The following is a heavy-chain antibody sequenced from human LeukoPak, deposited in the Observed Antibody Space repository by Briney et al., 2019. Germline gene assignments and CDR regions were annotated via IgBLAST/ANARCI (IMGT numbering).Heavy chain of an antibody. CDR1: GYNFTTYW. D-gene: IGHD3-3*01. CDR3: ARPGRPPGLESGKDYYYYYMDV. CDR2: IYSGDSDV. V-gene: IGHV5-51*01. Sequence: GESLKISCKGSGYNFTTYWIGWVRQMPGQGLEWIGIIYSGDSDVRYSPSFQGQVSISTDNSITTAYLQWSVLQASDTAMYYCARPGRPPGLESGKDYYYYYMDVWGKGTTVIVSS. J-gene: IGHJ6*03.